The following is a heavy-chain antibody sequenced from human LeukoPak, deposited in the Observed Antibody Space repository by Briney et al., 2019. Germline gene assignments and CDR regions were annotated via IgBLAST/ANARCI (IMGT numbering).Heavy chain of an antibody. D-gene: IGHD3-3*01. Sequence: GGSLRLSCAASGFTFSSHWMHWVRQAPGKGLLWVSRINSDGSVTNYADSMKGRFTISRDNAKNTLYLQMNRLRAEDTAVYYCARDNFLESWGQGTLVTVSS. V-gene: IGHV3-74*01. CDR3: ARDNFLES. J-gene: IGHJ4*02. CDR2: INSDGSVT. CDR1: GFTFSSHW.